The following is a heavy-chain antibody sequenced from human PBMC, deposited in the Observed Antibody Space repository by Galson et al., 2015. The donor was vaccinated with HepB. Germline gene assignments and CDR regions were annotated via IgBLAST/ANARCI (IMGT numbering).Heavy chain of an antibody. CDR2: ISYDGRNK. D-gene: IGHD7-27*01. J-gene: IGHJ4*02. Sequence: SLRLSCAASGFTFSSYAMHWVRQAPGKGLEWVAVISYDGRNKYYGDSVKGRFTISRDNSKNTLYLQMNSLRAEDTAVYYCARDSARTPLTGHDYWGQGTLVTVSS. CDR3: ARDSARTPLTGHDY. V-gene: IGHV3-30*03. CDR1: GFTFSSYA.